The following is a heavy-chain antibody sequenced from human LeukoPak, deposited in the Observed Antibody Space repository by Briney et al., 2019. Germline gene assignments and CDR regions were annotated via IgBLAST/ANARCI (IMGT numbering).Heavy chain of an antibody. D-gene: IGHD1-26*01. J-gene: IGHJ3*02. CDR1: GFTFSNYA. CDR3: ARGQVGAINDAFDI. CDR2: ISSNGGST. Sequence: GGSLRLSCAASGFTFSNYAMHWVRQAPGKGLEFVSAISSNGGSTYYGNSVKGRFTISRDNFKNTLYLQMGSLRTEDMAVYYCARGQVGAINDAFDIWGQGTMVTVSS. V-gene: IGHV3-64*01.